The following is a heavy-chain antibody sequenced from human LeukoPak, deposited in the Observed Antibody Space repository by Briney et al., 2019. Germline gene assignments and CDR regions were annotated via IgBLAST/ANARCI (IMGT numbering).Heavy chain of an antibody. CDR3: ARARDGHINNWFDP. J-gene: IGHJ5*02. V-gene: IGHV4-59*01. D-gene: IGHD5-24*01. CDR1: GGSISSYY. CDR2: IYYSGST. Sequence: PSETLSLTCTVSGGSISSYYWSWIRQPPGKGLEWIGYIYYSGSTHYNPSLKSRVTISLDTSKNQLSLKVSSVTAADTAVYYCARARDGHINNWFDPWGQGTLVTVSS.